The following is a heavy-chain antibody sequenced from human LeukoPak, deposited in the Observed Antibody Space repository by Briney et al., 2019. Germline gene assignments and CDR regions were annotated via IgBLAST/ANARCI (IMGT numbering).Heavy chain of an antibody. CDR2: INHSGST. Sequence: PSETLSLTCAVYAGSFSGYYWSWIRQPPGKGLEWIGEINHSGSTNYNPSLKSRVTMSVDTSKNQFSLKLSSVTAADTAVYYCARDHGPLRNDAFDIWGQGTMVTVSS. CDR1: AGSFSGYY. D-gene: IGHD4-17*01. CDR3: ARDHGPLRNDAFDI. V-gene: IGHV4-34*01. J-gene: IGHJ3*02.